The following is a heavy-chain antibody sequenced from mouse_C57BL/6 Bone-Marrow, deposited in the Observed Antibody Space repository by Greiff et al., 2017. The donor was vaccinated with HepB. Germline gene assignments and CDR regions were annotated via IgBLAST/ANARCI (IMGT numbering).Heavy chain of an antibody. CDR2: ISSGSSTI. Sequence: EVQLVESGGGLVKPGGSLKLSCAASGFTFSDYGMHWVRQAPEKGLEWVAYISSGSSTIYYADTVKGRFTISRDNAKNTLFLQMTSLRSEDTAMYYCARWYYGSSPYWYFDVWGTGTTVTVSS. CDR1: GFTFSDYG. V-gene: IGHV5-17*01. D-gene: IGHD1-1*01. CDR3: ARWYYGSSPYWYFDV. J-gene: IGHJ1*03.